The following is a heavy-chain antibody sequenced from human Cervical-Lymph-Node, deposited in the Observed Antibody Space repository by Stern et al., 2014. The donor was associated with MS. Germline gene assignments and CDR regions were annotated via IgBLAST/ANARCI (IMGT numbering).Heavy chain of an antibody. Sequence: QVQLVESGGGVVKPGRSLRISCAASGFTLRTHGMHWVRQAPGKGLEWVAAISADGSNKFYADSVKGRFTISRDNSKNTLYLQMSSLRPNDTASYYCVKELRTIFGALIFYFDNWGQGTRVTVSS. V-gene: IGHV3-30*18. CDR1: GFTLRTHG. CDR2: ISADGSNK. J-gene: IGHJ4*02. CDR3: VKELRTIFGALIFYFDN. D-gene: IGHD3-3*01.